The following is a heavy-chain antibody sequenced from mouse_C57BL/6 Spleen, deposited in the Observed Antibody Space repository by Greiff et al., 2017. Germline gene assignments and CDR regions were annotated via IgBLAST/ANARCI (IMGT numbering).Heavy chain of an antibody. D-gene: IGHD3-2*02. CDR2: IIPGSGGT. V-gene: IGHV1-54*01. CDR1: GYAFTNYL. CDR3: ARSAYSGYEAMDY. J-gene: IGHJ4*01. Sequence: VQLQQSGAELVRPGTSVKVSCKASGYAFTNYLIEWVKQRPGQGLEWIGVIIPGSGGTNYNEKFKGKATLTADKSSSTAYMQISSLPSEDSAVYFCARSAYSGYEAMDYWGQGTSVTVSA.